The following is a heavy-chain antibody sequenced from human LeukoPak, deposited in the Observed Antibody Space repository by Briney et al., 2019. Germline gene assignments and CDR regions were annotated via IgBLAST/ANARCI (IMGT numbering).Heavy chain of an antibody. CDR1: RSTFKTYD. D-gene: IGHD2-8*02. Sequence: ASVRVSCKASRSTFKTYDIIWVRQASGQGLELMGWMNPKSGDTVCAETFQARVTMTRNISMNTAYMELSNLKSEDTAIYYCARGVLGYYYYYMDLWGEGTTVTVSS. CDR2: MNPKSGDT. V-gene: IGHV1-8*01. CDR3: ARGVLGYYYYYMDL. J-gene: IGHJ6*03.